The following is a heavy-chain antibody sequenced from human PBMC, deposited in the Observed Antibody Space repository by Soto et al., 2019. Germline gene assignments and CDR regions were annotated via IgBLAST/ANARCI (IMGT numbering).Heavy chain of an antibody. D-gene: IGHD6-13*01. Sequence: GGSLRLSCSASGFVFGDYAVTWVRQAPGKGLEWVGVVRSETYGGSTEYAASVKGRLRISRDDSESIAYLQMTNLKTEDTAVYYCTRGRGTSGWYADYWGKGIRVTVSS. V-gene: IGHV3-49*04. J-gene: IGHJ4*02. CDR1: GFVFGDYA. CDR3: TRGRGTSGWYADY. CDR2: VRSETYGGST.